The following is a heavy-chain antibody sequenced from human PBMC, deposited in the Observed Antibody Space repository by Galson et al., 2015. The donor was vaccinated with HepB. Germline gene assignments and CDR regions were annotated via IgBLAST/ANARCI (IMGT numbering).Heavy chain of an antibody. J-gene: IGHJ6*04. CDR1: GVGLTNPYSS. CDR2: IFHSGST. V-gene: IGHV4-30-2*01. D-gene: IGHD2/OR15-2a*01. Sequence: TLSLTCTVSGVGLTNPYSSWSWIRQPPGKGLEWLGYIFHSGSTYYNPSLKGRVAMSVDTSDNKFSLRLRSVTAADTAIYYCGRAHTYGFGQSGFFYFVDVWGKGAAVTVSS. CDR3: GRAHTYGFGQSGFFYFVDV.